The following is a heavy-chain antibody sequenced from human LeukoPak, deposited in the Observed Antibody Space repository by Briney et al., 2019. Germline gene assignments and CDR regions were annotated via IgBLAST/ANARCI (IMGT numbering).Heavy chain of an antibody. CDR3: ARDLDYDFFGRFDP. V-gene: IGHV3-48*01. Sequence: GGSLRLSCAASGFTFSSYSMNRVRQAPGKGLEWVSYISSSSSTIYYADSVKGRFTISRDNAKNSLYLQMNSLRAEDTAVYYCARDLDYDFFGRFDPWGQGTLVTVSS. J-gene: IGHJ5*02. CDR2: ISSSSSTI. CDR1: GFTFSSYS. D-gene: IGHD3-3*01.